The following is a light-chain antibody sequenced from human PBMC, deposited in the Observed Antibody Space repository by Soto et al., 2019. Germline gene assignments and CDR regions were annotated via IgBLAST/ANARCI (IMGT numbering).Light chain of an antibody. CDR1: QSLSSY. Sequence: EIVLTQSPATLSLSPGERATLSCRASQSLSSYLAWYQQKRGQAPRLLIYDASKRATGIPARFSGSGSGTDFMLSIRSLEPEDFAVYYCQQRGACPLTCSGGMKV. CDR3: QQRGACPLT. CDR2: DAS. V-gene: IGKV3-11*01. J-gene: IGKJ4*01.